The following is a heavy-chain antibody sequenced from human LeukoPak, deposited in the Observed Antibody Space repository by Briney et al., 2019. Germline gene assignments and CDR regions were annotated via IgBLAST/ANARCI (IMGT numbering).Heavy chain of an antibody. CDR3: ARGQPTVTLFDY. V-gene: IGHV1-69*13. CDR1: GYTFTSYG. J-gene: IGHJ4*02. D-gene: IGHD4-11*01. CDR2: IIPIFGTA. Sequence: SVKVSCKASGYTFTSYGISWVRQAPGQGLEWMGGIIPIFGTANYAQKFQGRVTITADESTSTAYMELSSLRSEDTAVYYCARGQPTVTLFDYWGQGTLVTVSS.